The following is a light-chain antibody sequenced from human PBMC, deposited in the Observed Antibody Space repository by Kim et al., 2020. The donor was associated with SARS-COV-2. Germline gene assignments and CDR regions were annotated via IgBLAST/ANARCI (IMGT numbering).Light chain of an antibody. CDR3: AAYTSSATVV. CDR2: DVN. CDR1: SSDVGGYDY. J-gene: IGLJ2*01. V-gene: IGLV2-14*01. Sequence: QSALTQPASVSGSPGQSITISCTGTSSDVGGYDYVSWLQQHPGKVPKVMIYDVNKRPSGVSNRFSGSKSGNTASLTIFGLQAEDEADYYCAAYTSSATVVFGGGTQLTVL.